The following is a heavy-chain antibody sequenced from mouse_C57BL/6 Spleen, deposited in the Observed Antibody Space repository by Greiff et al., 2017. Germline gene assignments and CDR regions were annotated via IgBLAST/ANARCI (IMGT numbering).Heavy chain of an antibody. V-gene: IGHV5-6*01. CDR2: ISSGGSYT. CDR3: AREAGITTYYFDY. CDR1: GFTFSSYG. Sequence: EVKVVESGGDLVKPGGSLKLSCAASGFTFSSYGMSWVRQTPDKRLEWVATISSGGSYTYYPDSVKGRFTISRDNAKNTLYLQMSSLKSEDTAMYYCAREAGITTYYFDYWGQGTTLTVSS. J-gene: IGHJ2*01. D-gene: IGHD2-4*01.